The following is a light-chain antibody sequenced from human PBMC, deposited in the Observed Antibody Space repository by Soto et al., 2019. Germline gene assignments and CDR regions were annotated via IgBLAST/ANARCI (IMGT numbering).Light chain of an antibody. CDR3: QKYNSAPFT. CDR1: QSVSSH. J-gene: IGKJ3*01. CDR2: GAS. V-gene: IGKV3-15*01. Sequence: EIVMTQSPATLSVSPGESATLSCRASQSVSSHLGWFQQKPGQVPRLLIYGASHRVPGVPSRFSGSGSGTDFTLTISSLQPEDVATYYCQKYNSAPFTFGPGTKVDIK.